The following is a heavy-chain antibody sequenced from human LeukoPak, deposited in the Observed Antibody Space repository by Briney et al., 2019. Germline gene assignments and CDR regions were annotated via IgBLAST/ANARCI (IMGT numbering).Heavy chain of an antibody. CDR2: INPNSGGT. Sequence: ASVKVSCKASGYTFTVYFMHWVRQAPGQGLEWRGWINPNSGGTNYAQKFQGRVTMTRDTSFSTAYMELSRLRSDDTAVYYCARELNYDSSGYYFDYWGQGTLVTVSS. D-gene: IGHD3-22*01. J-gene: IGHJ4*02. CDR1: GYTFTVYF. V-gene: IGHV1-2*02. CDR3: ARELNYDSSGYYFDY.